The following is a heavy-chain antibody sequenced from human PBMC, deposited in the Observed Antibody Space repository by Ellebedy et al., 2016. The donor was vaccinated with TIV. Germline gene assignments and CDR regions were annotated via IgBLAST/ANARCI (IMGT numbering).Heavy chain of an antibody. V-gene: IGHV3-74*01. Sequence: HTGGSLSLSXAASVFTFSSYWMHWVRQAPGKGLVWVSRINSDGSSTSYADSVKGRFTISRDNARNTLYLQMNSLRAEDTAVYYCATGRLVLDFWGQGTLVTVSS. CDR1: VFTFSSYW. CDR3: ATGRLVLDF. CDR2: INSDGSST. J-gene: IGHJ4*02. D-gene: IGHD6-6*01.